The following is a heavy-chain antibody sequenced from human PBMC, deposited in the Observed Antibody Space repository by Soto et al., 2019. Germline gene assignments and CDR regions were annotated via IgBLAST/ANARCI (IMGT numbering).Heavy chain of an antibody. Sequence: EVQLVESGGDLVQPGGSLRLSCAASGFIFSTYWMTWVRQAPGRGLEWVASIKEHGSQSFYADSVRGRFTISRDNAKNSVYLQVSSLRAEDTAVYYCARGISQAVAPIMGCYFDYWGQGTLLTVSS. CDR3: ARGISQAVAPIMGCYFDY. CDR2: IKEHGSQS. J-gene: IGHJ4*02. V-gene: IGHV3-7*03. CDR1: GFIFSTYW. D-gene: IGHD5-12*01.